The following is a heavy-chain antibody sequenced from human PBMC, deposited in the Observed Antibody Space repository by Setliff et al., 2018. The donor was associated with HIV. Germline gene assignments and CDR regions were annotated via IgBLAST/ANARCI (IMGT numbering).Heavy chain of an antibody. J-gene: IGHJ3*01. CDR3: ARSYYDFWNGLPRSFDV. V-gene: IGHV4-59*11. CDR1: GGSLSNHY. Sequence: PSETLSLTCTVSGGSLSNHYWSWLRQSPKNGLEWIGYVYHSGSTNYKPSFKSRVSISVDTSRNQFYLNLTSLTTADTAMYYCARSYYDFWNGLPRSFDVWGQGTMVTVSS. D-gene: IGHD3-3*01. CDR2: VYHSGST.